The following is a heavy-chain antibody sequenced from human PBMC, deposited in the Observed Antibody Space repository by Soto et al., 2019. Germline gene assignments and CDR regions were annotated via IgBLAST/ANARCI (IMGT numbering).Heavy chain of an antibody. D-gene: IGHD5-12*01. CDR3: ARDPELGGYSGYDGGFDY. Sequence: GGSLRLSCAASGFTFSSYAMHWVRQAPGKGLEWVAVISYDGSNKYYADSVKGRFTISRDNSKNTLYLQMNSLRAEDTAVYYCARDPELGGYSGYDGGFDYWGQGTLVTVSS. V-gene: IGHV3-30-3*01. CDR1: GFTFSSYA. CDR2: ISYDGSNK. J-gene: IGHJ4*02.